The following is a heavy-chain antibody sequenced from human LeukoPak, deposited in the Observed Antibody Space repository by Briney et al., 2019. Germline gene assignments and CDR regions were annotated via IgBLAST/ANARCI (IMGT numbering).Heavy chain of an antibody. D-gene: IGHD2/OR15-2a*01. CDR1: GGSISSSNW. V-gene: IGHV4-4*02. J-gene: IGHJ5*02. Sequence: PSETLSLTCAVSGGSISSSNWWSWVRQPPGKGLEWIGEIYHSGSTNYNPSLKSRVTISVDKSKNQFSLKLSSVTAADTAVYYCARDHEDYFYWFDPWGQGTLVTVSS. CDR3: ARDHEDYFYWFDP. CDR2: IYHSGST.